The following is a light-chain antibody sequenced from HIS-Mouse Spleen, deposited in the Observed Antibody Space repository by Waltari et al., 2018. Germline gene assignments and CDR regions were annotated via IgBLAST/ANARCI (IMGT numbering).Light chain of an antibody. CDR2: DVS. CDR1: SSDVGGYNY. CDR3: CSYAGSYTFGV. Sequence: QSALTQPRSVSGSPGQSVTISCTGTSSDVGGYNYVSWYQQHPGKAPKPMIYDVSKRPSGVPDRFSGSKSGNTASLTISGLQAEDEADYYCCSYAGSYTFGVFGGGTKLTVL. V-gene: IGLV2-11*01. J-gene: IGLJ2*01.